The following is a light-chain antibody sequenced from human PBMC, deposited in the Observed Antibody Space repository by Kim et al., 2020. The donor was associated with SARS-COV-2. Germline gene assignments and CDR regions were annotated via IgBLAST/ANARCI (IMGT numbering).Light chain of an antibody. CDR3: QQYGNSPRWT. CDR1: HTVSNDY. Sequence: EVVLTQSPGTLSSSPGERATLSCRASHTVSNDYLAWYQQKPGRAPRLLIYAASNRAIGVPDRFTGSGSGTDFTLTITGLEPEDFAVYYCQQYGNSPRWTFGRGTKVDIK. CDR2: AAS. J-gene: IGKJ1*01. V-gene: IGKV3-20*01.